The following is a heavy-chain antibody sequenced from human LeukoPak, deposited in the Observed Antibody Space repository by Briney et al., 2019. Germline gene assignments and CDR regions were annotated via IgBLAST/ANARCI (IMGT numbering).Heavy chain of an antibody. CDR3: AKDSNVYGDYHDAFDI. CDR1: GFTFSSYA. Sequence: GGSLRLSCAASGFTFSSYAMSWVRQAPGKGLEWVSAISGSGGSTYYADSVKGRFTISRDNSKNTLYLQMNSLRAEDTAVYYCAKDSNVYGDYHDAFDIWGQGTTVTVSS. V-gene: IGHV3-23*01. CDR2: ISGSGGST. D-gene: IGHD4-17*01. J-gene: IGHJ3*02.